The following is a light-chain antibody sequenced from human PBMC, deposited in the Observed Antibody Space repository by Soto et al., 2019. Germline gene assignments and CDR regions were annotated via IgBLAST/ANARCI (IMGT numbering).Light chain of an antibody. CDR2: GAS. CDR3: QQYNNWPIT. Sequence: EIVLTQSPGTLSLSPGERATLSCRASQSVSSTYLIWYQQKPGQAPRLLIYGASSRATGVPDRFSGGGSGTDFTLTISRMEPEDFAVYYCQQYNNWPITSGQCTRREI. J-gene: IGKJ5*01. CDR1: QSVSSTY. V-gene: IGKV3-20*01.